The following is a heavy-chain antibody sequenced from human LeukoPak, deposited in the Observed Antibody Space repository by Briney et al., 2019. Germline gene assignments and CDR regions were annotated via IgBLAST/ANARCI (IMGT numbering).Heavy chain of an antibody. CDR3: AKSSGITIFGVVIPTSLDY. Sequence: SETLSLTCTVSGASISSYYWSWVRQPPGKGLEWIGYIYHSGNTNYNPSLKSRVTISVDTSKNQFSLKLSSVTAADTAVYYCAKSSGITIFGVVIPTSLDYWGQGTLVTVSS. V-gene: IGHV4-59*01. CDR2: IYHSGNT. J-gene: IGHJ4*02. CDR1: GASISSYY. D-gene: IGHD3-3*01.